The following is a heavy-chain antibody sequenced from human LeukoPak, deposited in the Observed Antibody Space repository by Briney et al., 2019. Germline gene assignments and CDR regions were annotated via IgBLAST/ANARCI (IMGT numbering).Heavy chain of an antibody. CDR3: ARGNSNYVYFDY. CDR2: INHSGST. D-gene: IGHD4-11*01. V-gene: IGHV4-34*01. J-gene: IGHJ4*02. Sequence: ETLSLTXAVYGGSFXGYYWSWIRQPPGKGLEWIGEINHSGSTNYNPSLKSRVTVSVDTSKNQFSLKLSSVTAADTAVYYCARGNSNYVYFDYWGQGTLVTVSS. CDR1: GGSFXGYY.